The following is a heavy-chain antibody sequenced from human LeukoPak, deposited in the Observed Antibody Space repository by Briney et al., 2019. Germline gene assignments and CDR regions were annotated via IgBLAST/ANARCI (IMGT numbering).Heavy chain of an antibody. CDR3: ARGRSTDFEY. Sequence: QPGGSLRLSCAASGFTFSHYSMNWVRQAPGKGLEWVAYISSSSSSIYYGDSVKGRFTISRDNAKNSVYLQMNSLRDEDTAVYYCARGRSTDFEYWGQGTLVTVSS. V-gene: IGHV3-48*02. CDR2: ISSSSSSI. CDR1: GFTFSHYS. D-gene: IGHD3-10*01. J-gene: IGHJ4*02.